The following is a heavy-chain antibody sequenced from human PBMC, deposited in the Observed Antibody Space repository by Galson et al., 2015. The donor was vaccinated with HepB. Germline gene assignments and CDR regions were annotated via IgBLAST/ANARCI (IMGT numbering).Heavy chain of an antibody. CDR1: GFSFRNYA. J-gene: IGHJ6*02. Sequence: SLRLSCAASGFSFRNYAMYWVRQAPGKGLEWVAVTWYDESNKYYANSGKGRFTISRDNSKSTLFLQMNSLKDDDTAGYYCARENGGAGSRVTDYYYGLDVWGQGTTVTVSS. CDR2: TWYDESNK. CDR3: ARENGGAGSRVTDYYYGLDV. D-gene: IGHD3-10*01. V-gene: IGHV3-33*07.